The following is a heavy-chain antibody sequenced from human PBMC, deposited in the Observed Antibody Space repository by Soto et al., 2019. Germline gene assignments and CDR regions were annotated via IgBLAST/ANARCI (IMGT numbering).Heavy chain of an antibody. J-gene: IGHJ6*03. CDR3: ARDSRNYSYYMDV. V-gene: IGHV3-48*01. CDR1: GFTFSSYN. CDR2: ISLSSSTI. Sequence: EVQLVESGGGLVQPGGSLRLSCAASGFTFSSYNMNWVRQAPGKGREWISDISLSSSTIFYADSVKGRFTTSRDNAKNSLYLQMNSLRAEDTAVYYCARDSRNYSYYMDVWGEGTTVTVSS.